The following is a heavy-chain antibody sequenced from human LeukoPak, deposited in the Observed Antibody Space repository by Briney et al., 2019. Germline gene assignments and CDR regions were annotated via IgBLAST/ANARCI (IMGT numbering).Heavy chain of an antibody. D-gene: IGHD2-21*02. CDR3: AKQYCAGDCFFDY. CDR2: ISASGGGT. J-gene: IGHJ4*02. V-gene: IGHV3-23*01. Sequence: LAGGSLRLSCAASGFTFSNYGMSWVRQAPGKGLEWVSGISASGGGTSYADSVKSRFTISRDNSKNTLFLQMNSLRAEDTAVYYCAKQYCAGDCFFDYWGQGTLVTVSS. CDR1: GFTFSNYG.